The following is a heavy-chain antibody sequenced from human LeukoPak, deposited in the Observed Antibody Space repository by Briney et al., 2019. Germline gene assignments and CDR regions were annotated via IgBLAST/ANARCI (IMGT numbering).Heavy chain of an antibody. CDR2: ISYAGTTT. D-gene: IGHD4-17*01. V-gene: IGHV3-30*14. CDR1: GFTFSDYA. J-gene: IGHJ1*01. Sequence: GKSLRLSCAASGFTFSDYAMHWVRQAPGKGLEWVAVISYAGTTTFYGDSVRGRFTVSRDNTKSMVYLEMTGLRPDDTAVYYCARCRQTGSYCDYLPHWGQGTVVSVSS. CDR3: ARCRQTGSYCDYLPH.